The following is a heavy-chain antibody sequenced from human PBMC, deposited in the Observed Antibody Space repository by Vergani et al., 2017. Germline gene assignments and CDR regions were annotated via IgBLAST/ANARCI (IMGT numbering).Heavy chain of an antibody. CDR2: IYSTGRT. CDR3: ARVMYRDEASTGYRLEGMDI. Sequence: QVQLEESGPGLVKPSETLSLTCTVSGGSFNTYYWSWIRQSPGKGLEWIGYIYSTGRTNYNPSLNSRVTRSVDTSKNQFSLKLRSVPAADTAVYFCARVMYRDEASTGYRLEGMDIWGQGTTVTISS. D-gene: IGHD3-9*01. CDR1: GGSFNTYY. V-gene: IGHV4-59*13. J-gene: IGHJ6*02.